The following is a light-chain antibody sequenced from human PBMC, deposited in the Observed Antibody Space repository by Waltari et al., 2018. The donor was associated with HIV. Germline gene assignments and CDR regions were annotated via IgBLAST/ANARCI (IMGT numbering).Light chain of an antibody. Sequence: QSVLTQPPSASGTPGQSVTISCSGTSSNIGTNYVYWYQQFPGTAPKLLIYRNNKRRSGVPDRFSGSKSGTSASLDISGLRSDDEAEYYCAAWDDTLTVVFGGGTKLTVL. J-gene: IGLJ2*01. V-gene: IGLV1-47*01. CDR2: RNN. CDR3: AAWDDTLTVV. CDR1: SSNIGTNY.